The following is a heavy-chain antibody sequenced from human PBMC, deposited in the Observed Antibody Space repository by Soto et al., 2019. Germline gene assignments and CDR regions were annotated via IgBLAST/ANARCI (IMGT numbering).Heavy chain of an antibody. CDR1: GFTFSSYG. J-gene: IGHJ4*02. CDR3: AKDGGIRYCSGGSCYSGFDY. Sequence: SGGSLRLSCAASGFTFSSYGMHWVRQAPGKGLEWVAVISYDGSNKYYADSVKGRFTISRDNSKNTLYLQMNSLRAEDTAVYYCAKDGGIRYCSGGSCYSGFDYWGQGTLVTVSS. CDR2: ISYDGSNK. D-gene: IGHD2-15*01. V-gene: IGHV3-30*18.